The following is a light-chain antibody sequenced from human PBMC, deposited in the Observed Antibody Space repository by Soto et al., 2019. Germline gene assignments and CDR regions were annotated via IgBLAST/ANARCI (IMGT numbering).Light chain of an antibody. CDR2: YAS. CDR3: QQYYTWPVT. CDR1: QSVTNT. Sequence: IVMTQSPATLSVSPGERVTISCRASQSVTNTLAWYQHKPGQAPRLLISYASRGATGIPSRFSGSGSGTEFTLTINSLQSEDSAVYYCQQYYTWPVTFGGGTKV. V-gene: IGKV3-15*01. J-gene: IGKJ4*01.